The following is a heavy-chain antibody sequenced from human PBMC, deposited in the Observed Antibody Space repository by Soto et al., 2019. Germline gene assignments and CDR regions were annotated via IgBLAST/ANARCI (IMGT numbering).Heavy chain of an antibody. Sequence: QTLSLTCAISGDSVSSNSAAWNWIRQSPSRGLEWLGRTYYGSKWYNDYAVSVKGRITINPDTSKNQFSLHLHSVTPEDTAVYYCARDRSPGSSSWYDYWGQGALVTVSS. V-gene: IGHV6-1*01. CDR1: GDSVSSNSAA. J-gene: IGHJ4*02. CDR3: ARDRSPGSSSWYDY. CDR2: TYYGSKWYN. D-gene: IGHD6-13*01.